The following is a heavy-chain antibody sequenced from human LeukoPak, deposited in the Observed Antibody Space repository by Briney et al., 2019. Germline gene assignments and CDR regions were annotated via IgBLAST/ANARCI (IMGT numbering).Heavy chain of an antibody. Sequence: SQTLSLTCTVSGGSISSGGYYWSWIRQHPGKGLEWIGYICYSGSTYYNPSLKSRVTISVDTSKNQFSLKLSSVTAADTAVYYCARAVGATHMETFGYWGQGTLVTVSS. D-gene: IGHD1-26*01. CDR1: GGSISSGGYY. V-gene: IGHV4-31*03. CDR3: ARAVGATHMETFGY. J-gene: IGHJ4*02. CDR2: ICYSGST.